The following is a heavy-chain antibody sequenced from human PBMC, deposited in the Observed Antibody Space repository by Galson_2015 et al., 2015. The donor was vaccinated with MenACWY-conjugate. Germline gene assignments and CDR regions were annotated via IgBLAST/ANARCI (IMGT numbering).Heavy chain of an antibody. V-gene: IGHV3-48*04. D-gene: IGHD3-22*01. J-gene: IGHJ4*02. CDR2: IGFRGDT. CDR1: GFPFSIYN. CDR3: FSSGYQPGHY. Sequence: SLRLSCAASGFPFSIYNMNWARQAPGKGLEYLSFIGFRGDTSYPDSVKGRFSISRDNAKNSVFLQLNSLRVEDTAVYYCFSSGYQPGHYWGQGTLVTASS.